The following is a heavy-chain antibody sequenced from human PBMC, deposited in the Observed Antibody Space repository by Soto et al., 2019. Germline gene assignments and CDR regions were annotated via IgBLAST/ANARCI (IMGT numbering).Heavy chain of an antibody. J-gene: IGHJ4*02. CDR1: GYTFTSYD. CDR2: MNPNSGNR. Sequence: ASVKVSCKASGYTFTSYDINWVRQATGQRLEWMGWMNPNSGNRGYAQKFQGRVTMTRNTSISTAYMELSSLRSEDTAVYYCARCRSMWLLPHSFDYWGQGTLVTVSS. V-gene: IGHV1-8*01. CDR3: ARCRSMWLLPHSFDY. D-gene: IGHD3-22*01.